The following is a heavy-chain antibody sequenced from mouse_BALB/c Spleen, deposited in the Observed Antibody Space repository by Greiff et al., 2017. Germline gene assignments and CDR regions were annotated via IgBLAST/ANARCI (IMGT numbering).Heavy chain of an antibody. Sequence: QVQLQQPGAELVRPGASVKLSCKASGYTFTSYWINWVKQRPGQGLEWIGNIYPSDSYTNYNQKFKDKATLTVDKSSSTAYMQLSSPTSEDSAVYYCTRSEGHPHFDYWGQGTTLTVSS. J-gene: IGHJ2*01. D-gene: IGHD3-3*01. V-gene: IGHV1-69*02. CDR3: TRSEGHPHFDY. CDR1: GYTFTSYW. CDR2: IYPSDSYT.